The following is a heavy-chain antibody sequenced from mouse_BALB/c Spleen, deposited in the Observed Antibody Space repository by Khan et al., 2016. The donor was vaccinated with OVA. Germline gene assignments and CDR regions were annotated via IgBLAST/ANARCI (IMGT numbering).Heavy chain of an antibody. CDR2: ISSTGST. CDR3: ARSLYCSYGYALDC. V-gene: IGHV3-2*02. D-gene: IGHD2-14*01. Sequence: VQLKESGPGLVKPSQSLSLTCTVTGYSITSDYAWNWIRQFPGNKLEWMGYISSTGSTSYNPSLKSRISITRDTSTNQFFLQLKSVTTEDTATYYCARSLYCSYGYALDCWGGGTSVTDSS. J-gene: IGHJ4*01. CDR1: GYSITSDYA.